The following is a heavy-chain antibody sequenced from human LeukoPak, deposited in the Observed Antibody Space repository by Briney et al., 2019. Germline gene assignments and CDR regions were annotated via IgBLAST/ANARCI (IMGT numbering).Heavy chain of an antibody. Sequence: PGGSLRLSCAASGFTFSSYNMNWVRQAPGKGLEWVSYITSSSSTIYYADSVKGRFTISRDTAKNSLYLQMTSLRDEDTAVSYCARDILGRSMKLDYWGQGTLVTVSS. D-gene: IGHD2-15*01. J-gene: IGHJ4*02. CDR1: GFTFSSYN. CDR2: ITSSSSTI. CDR3: ARDILGRSMKLDY. V-gene: IGHV3-48*02.